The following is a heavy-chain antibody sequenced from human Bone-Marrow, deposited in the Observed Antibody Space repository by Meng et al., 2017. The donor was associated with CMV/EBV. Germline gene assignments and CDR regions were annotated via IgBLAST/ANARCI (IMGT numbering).Heavy chain of an antibody. CDR1: ISSGDYY. D-gene: IGHD3-22*01. V-gene: IGHV4-30-4*08. J-gene: IGHJ5*02. CDR2: IYYSGST. CDR3: ARDLYYYDSSGYLNWFDP. Sequence: ISSGDYYWSWIRQPTGKGLEWIGYIYYSGSTYYNPSLKSRVTISVDTSKNQFSLKLSSVTAADTAVYYCARDLYYYDSSGYLNWFDPWGQGTLVTVSS.